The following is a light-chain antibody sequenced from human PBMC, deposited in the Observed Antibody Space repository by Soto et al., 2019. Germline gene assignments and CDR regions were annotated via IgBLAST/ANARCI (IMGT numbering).Light chain of an antibody. J-gene: IGLJ2*01. CDR1: KLGDKY. CDR3: QAWDSSAVV. CDR2: QDN. V-gene: IGLV3-1*01. Sequence: SYELTQPPSVSMSPGQTASITCSGDKLGDKYASWYQQRPGQSPVLVIYQDNKRPSGIPERFSGSNSGNTATLTISGTHAMDEADYYCQAWDSSAVVFGGGTKLTVL.